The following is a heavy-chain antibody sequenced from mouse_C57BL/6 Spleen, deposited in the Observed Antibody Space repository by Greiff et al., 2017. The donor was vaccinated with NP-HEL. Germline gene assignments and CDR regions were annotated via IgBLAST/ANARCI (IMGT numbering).Heavy chain of an antibody. CDR2: ISSGSSTI. CDR3: AKNGSSLYWYFDV. Sequence: EVKLVESGGGLVKPGGSLKLSCAASGFTFSDYGMHWVRQAPEKGLEWVAYISSGSSTIYYADTGKGRFTISRDNAKNTLFLQMTSLRSEDTAMYYCAKNGSSLYWYFDVWGTGTTVTVSS. J-gene: IGHJ1*03. CDR1: GFTFSDYG. D-gene: IGHD1-1*01. V-gene: IGHV5-17*01.